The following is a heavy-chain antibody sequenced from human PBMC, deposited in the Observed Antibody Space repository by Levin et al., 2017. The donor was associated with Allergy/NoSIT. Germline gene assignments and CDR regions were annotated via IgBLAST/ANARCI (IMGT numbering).Heavy chain of an antibody. CDR2: INSDGSTT. CDR3: ARDLGAPNDYYYYMDV. Sequence: SCAASGFPFSSYWVHWVRQAPGKGPVWVSRINSDGSTTNYADSVKGRFTISRDNAKNTLYLQMNSLRAEDTAVYFCARDLGAPNDYYYYMDVWGKGTTVTVSS. J-gene: IGHJ6*03. V-gene: IGHV3-74*01. CDR1: GFPFSSYW. D-gene: IGHD3-16*01.